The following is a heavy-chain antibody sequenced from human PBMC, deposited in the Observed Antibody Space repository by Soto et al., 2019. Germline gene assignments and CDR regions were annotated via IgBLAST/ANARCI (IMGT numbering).Heavy chain of an antibody. CDR3: ASSGKKWELPGLYFYYFDY. CDR1: GFTVSSNY. CDR2: IYSGGST. V-gene: IGHV3-53*01. J-gene: IGHJ4*02. Sequence: GGSLRLSCAASGFTVSSNYMSWVRQAPGKGLEWVSVIYSGGSTYYADSVKGRFTISRDNSKNTLDLQMNSLRAEDTAVYYCASSGKKWELPGLYFYYFDYWGQGTLVTVSS. D-gene: IGHD1-26*01.